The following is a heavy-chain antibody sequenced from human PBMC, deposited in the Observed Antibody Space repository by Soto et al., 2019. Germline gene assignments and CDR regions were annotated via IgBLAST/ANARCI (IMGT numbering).Heavy chain of an antibody. CDR3: ARGCGRFNY. V-gene: IGHV3-48*03. CDR1: GFTFNDFE. Sequence: EVQLLESGGGLVQPGGSLRLSCGVSGFTFNDFEMNWVRQAPGKGLEWLAYIDGSGTTKKYADSVRGRFTISRDNPNNSLFLQMSSLRAADTAIYYCARGCGRFNYWGQGTLGSVSS. J-gene: IGHJ4*02. CDR2: IDGSGTTK.